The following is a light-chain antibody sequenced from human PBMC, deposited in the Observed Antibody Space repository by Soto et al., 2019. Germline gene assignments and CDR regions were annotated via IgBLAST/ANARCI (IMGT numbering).Light chain of an antibody. CDR3: QQYKSDSQT. V-gene: IGKV1-5*01. Sequence: DIHLTQSPSTLSASVGDRVTITCRASQSVTTWLAWYQQKPGKAPKLLIYDASSLESGVPSRFSGSGSGTPFTLTIGSLQPDDFATYYCQQYKSDSQTFGQGTKVEIK. CDR2: DAS. J-gene: IGKJ2*01. CDR1: QSVTTW.